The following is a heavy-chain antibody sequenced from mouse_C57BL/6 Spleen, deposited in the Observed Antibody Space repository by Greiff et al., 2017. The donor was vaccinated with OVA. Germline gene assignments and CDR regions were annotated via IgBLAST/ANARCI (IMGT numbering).Heavy chain of an antibody. Sequence: VQLQQPGAELVRPGSSVKLSCKASGYTFTSYWMHWVKQRPIQGLEWIGNIDPSDSETHYNQKFKDKATLTVDKSSSTAYMQLRSLTSEASAVYYCARPLYYGNYGVAYWGQGTLVTVSA. V-gene: IGHV1-52*01. CDR3: ARPLYYGNYGVAY. D-gene: IGHD2-1*01. CDR1: GYTFTSYW. J-gene: IGHJ3*01. CDR2: IDPSDSET.